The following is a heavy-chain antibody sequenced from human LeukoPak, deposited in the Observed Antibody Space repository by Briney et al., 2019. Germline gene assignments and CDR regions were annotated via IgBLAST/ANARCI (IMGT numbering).Heavy chain of an antibody. D-gene: IGHD5-12*01. CDR1: GGSISSSSYY. CDR3: ARGYDLTYLYYFDY. CDR2: IYYSGST. V-gene: IGHV4-39*01. Sequence: PSETLSLTCTVSGGSISSSSYYWGWIRQPPGEGLKWIGSIYYSGSTYYNPSLKSRVTISVDTSKNQFSLKLSSVTAADTAVYYCARGYDLTYLYYFDYWGQGTLVTVSS. J-gene: IGHJ4*02.